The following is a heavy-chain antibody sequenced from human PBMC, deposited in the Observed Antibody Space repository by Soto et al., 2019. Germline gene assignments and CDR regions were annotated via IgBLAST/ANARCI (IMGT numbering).Heavy chain of an antibody. CDR2: IKQDGSEK. D-gene: IGHD6-13*01. CDR3: ARRNVSAAAGIYYYYGMDV. J-gene: IGHJ6*02. Sequence: PGGSLRLSCAASGFTFSSYWMSWVRQAPGKGLEWVANIKQDGSEKYYVDSVKGRFTISRDNAKNSLYLQMNSLRAEDTAVYYCARRNVSAAAGIYYYYGMDVWGQGTTVTVSS. V-gene: IGHV3-7*01. CDR1: GFTFSSYW.